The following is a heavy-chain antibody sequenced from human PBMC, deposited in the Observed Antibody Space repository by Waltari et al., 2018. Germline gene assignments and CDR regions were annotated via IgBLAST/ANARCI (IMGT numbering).Heavy chain of an antibody. D-gene: IGHD6-6*01. CDR1: GFTFSSYA. Sequence: EVQLLESGGGLVQPGGSLSLSCAASGFTFSSYAMSWVRQAPGKGLEWVSAISGSGGSTYYADSVKGRFTISRDNSKNTLYLQMNSLRAEDTAVYYCAKDIMGEQLVAGWFDPWGQGTLVTVSS. CDR2: ISGSGGST. V-gene: IGHV3-23*01. J-gene: IGHJ5*02. CDR3: AKDIMGEQLVAGWFDP.